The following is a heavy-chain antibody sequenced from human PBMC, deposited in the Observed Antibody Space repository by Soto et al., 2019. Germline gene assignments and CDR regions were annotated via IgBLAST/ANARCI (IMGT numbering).Heavy chain of an antibody. Sequence: EVQLVESGGGLVKPGGSLRLSCAASGFTFSSYSMNWVRQAPGKGLEWVSSISSSSSYIYYADSVKGRFTISRDNAKNSLYLQMNSLRAEDTAVYYCAREPYYYDSSGFASGQGTLVTDSS. J-gene: IGHJ5*02. V-gene: IGHV3-21*01. CDR3: AREPYYYDSSGFA. D-gene: IGHD3-22*01. CDR1: GFTFSSYS. CDR2: ISSSSSYI.